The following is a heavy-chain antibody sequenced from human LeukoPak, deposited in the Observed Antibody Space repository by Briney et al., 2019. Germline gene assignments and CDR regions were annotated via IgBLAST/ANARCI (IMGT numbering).Heavy chain of an antibody. CDR1: GFTINVYA. J-gene: IGHJ3*01. Sequence: GGSLRLSCAPSGFTINVYAMTWVRQAPGKGLEWVSSITVNGGCISYADSVKGRFTISRDNSKNTLYLQMSSLRAEDTAVYYCAKDPNGDYVGAFDGWDRGTRVTVSS. V-gene: IGHV3-23*01. D-gene: IGHD4-17*01. CDR3: AKDPNGDYVGAFDG. CDR2: ITVNGGCI.